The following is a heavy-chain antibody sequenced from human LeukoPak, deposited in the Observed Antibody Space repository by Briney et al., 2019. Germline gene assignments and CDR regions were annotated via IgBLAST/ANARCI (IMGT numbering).Heavy chain of an antibody. CDR3: ARNYDFWSGYLQAFDY. J-gene: IGHJ4*02. D-gene: IGHD3-3*01. V-gene: IGHV3-66*02. CDR2: IYSGGST. Sequence: GGSLRLSCAASGFTVSSNYMSWVRQAPGKGLEWVSVIYSGGSTYYADSVKGRFTISRDNSKNTLYLQMNSLRAEDTAVYYCARNYDFWSGYLQAFDYWGQGTLVTVS. CDR1: GFTVSSNY.